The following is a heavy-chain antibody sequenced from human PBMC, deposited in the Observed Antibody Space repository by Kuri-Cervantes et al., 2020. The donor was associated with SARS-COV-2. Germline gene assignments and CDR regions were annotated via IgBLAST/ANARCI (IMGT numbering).Heavy chain of an antibody. CDR3: AKGNGFYYDRHYHMDV. Sequence: GESLKISWAASGFTFSSYAMSWVRQAPGKGLEWVSAISGSGGSTYYADSVKGRFTISRDNSKNTLYLQMNSLRAEDTAVYYRAKGNGFYYDRHYHMDVWGKGTTVTVSS. J-gene: IGHJ6*03. D-gene: IGHD3-22*01. CDR1: GFTFSSYA. CDR2: ISGSGGST. V-gene: IGHV3-23*01.